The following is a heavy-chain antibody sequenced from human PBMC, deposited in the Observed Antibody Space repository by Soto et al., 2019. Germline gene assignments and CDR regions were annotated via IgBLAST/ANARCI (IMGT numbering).Heavy chain of an antibody. V-gene: IGHV3-21*01. CDR1: GFTFSSYS. J-gene: IGHJ4*02. CDR2: ISSSISYI. D-gene: IGHD6-13*01. Sequence: PGGSLRLSCAASGFTFSSYSMNWVRQAPGKGLEWVSSISSSISYIYYADSVKGRFTISRDNAKNSLYLQMNSLRAEDTAVYYCARDLLDLAALWGQGTLVTVSS. CDR3: ARDLLDLAAL.